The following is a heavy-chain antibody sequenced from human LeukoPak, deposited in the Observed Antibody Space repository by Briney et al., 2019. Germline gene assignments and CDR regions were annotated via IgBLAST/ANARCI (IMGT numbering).Heavy chain of an antibody. D-gene: IGHD5-24*01. CDR1: GGSISSYY. CDR3: ARHQMEWFDP. V-gene: IGHV4-59*08. J-gene: IGHJ5*02. CDR2: IYYSGST. Sequence: SETLSLTCTVSGGSISSYYWSWIRQPPGKGLEWIGYIYYSGSTNYNPSLKSRVTISADTSKNQFSLKLSSVTVADTAVYYCARHQMEWFDPWGQGTLVTVSS.